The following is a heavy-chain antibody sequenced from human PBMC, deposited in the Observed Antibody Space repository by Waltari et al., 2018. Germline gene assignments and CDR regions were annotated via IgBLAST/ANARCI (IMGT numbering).Heavy chain of an antibody. CDR3: ARDSAISNWFDP. D-gene: IGHD3-3*01. V-gene: IGHV1-2*06. J-gene: IGHJ5*02. Sequence: QVQLVQSGAEVKKPGSSVKVSCKASGGTFSSYAINWVRQATGQGLEWMGRSNPNSGGTNYAQKFQGRVTMTRDTSISTAYMELGRLRSDDTAVYYCARDSAISNWFDPWGQGTLVTVSS. CDR2: SNPNSGGT. CDR1: GGTFSSYA.